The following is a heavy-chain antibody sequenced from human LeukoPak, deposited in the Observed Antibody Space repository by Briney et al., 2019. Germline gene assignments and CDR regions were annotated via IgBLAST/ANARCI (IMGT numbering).Heavy chain of an antibody. V-gene: IGHV4-34*01. D-gene: IGHD6-13*01. CDR2: INHSGST. Sequence: SETLSLTCTVSGGSISSYYWSWIRQPPGKGLEWIGEINHSGSTNYNPPLKSRVTISVDTSKNQFSLKLSSVTAADTAVYYCARVRASSSWYYFDYWGQGTLVAVSS. CDR3: ARVRASSSWYYFDY. J-gene: IGHJ4*02. CDR1: GGSISSYY.